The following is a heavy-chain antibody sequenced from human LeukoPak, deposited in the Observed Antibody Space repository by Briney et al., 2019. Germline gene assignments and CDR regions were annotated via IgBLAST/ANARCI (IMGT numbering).Heavy chain of an antibody. V-gene: IGHV3-30*01. J-gene: IGHJ4*02. CDR3: ARDLLTYCSSTSCYTNDY. CDR1: GFTFSSYA. CDR2: ISYDGSNK. D-gene: IGHD2-2*02. Sequence: PGRSLRLPCAASGFTFSSYAMHWVRQAPGKGLEWVAVISYDGSNKYYADSVKGRFTISRDNSKNTLYLQMNSLRAEDTAVYYCARDLLTYCSSTSCYTNDYWGQGTLVTVSS.